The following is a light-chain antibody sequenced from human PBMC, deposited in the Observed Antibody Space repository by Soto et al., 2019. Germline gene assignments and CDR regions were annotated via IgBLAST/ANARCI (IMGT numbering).Light chain of an antibody. CDR3: QQYDTSPRT. CDR1: QSVSSNY. J-gene: IGKJ1*01. Sequence: EIVLTQSPGTLPLPPGERATLSCRASQSVSSNYLPWYQQKRGQAPRLLIYGASSRATGIPTRFSGSGSGTDFTLTISRLEPEDFAVYYCQQYDTSPRTFGQGTKVEI. CDR2: GAS. V-gene: IGKV3-20*01.